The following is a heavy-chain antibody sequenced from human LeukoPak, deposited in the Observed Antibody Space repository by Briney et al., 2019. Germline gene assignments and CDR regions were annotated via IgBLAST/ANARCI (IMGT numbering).Heavy chain of an antibody. V-gene: IGHV3-30*18. D-gene: IGHD2-15*01. Sequence: GGSLRLSCAASGFTFSSYGMHWVRQAPGKGLEWVAVISYDGSNKYYADFVKGRFTISRDNSKNTLYLQMNSLRAEDTAVYYCAKDFVVAATLALFDYWGQGTLVTVSS. CDR1: GFTFSSYG. CDR2: ISYDGSNK. CDR3: AKDFVVAATLALFDY. J-gene: IGHJ4*02.